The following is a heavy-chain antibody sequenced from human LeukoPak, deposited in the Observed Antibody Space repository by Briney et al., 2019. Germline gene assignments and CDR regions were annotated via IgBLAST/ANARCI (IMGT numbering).Heavy chain of an antibody. CDR3: AKVKNDFWSGYPNDAFDI. CDR1: GFTFSTYN. CDR2: ISSSGGST. V-gene: IGHV3-23*01. D-gene: IGHD3-3*01. J-gene: IGHJ3*02. Sequence: GGSLRLSCAASGFTFSTYNMNWVRQAPGKGLEWVSSISSSGGSTYYADSVKGRFTISRDNSKNKLYLQVNSLSAEDTAVYYCAKVKNDFWSGYPNDAFDIWGQGRMVTVSS.